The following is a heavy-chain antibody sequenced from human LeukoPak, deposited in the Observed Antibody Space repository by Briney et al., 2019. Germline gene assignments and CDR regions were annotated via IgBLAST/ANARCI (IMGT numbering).Heavy chain of an antibody. CDR2: ISGSGGCT. CDR3: AKKPPDPLKSGSFDY. V-gene: IGHV3-23*01. CDR1: GFTFSSYA. D-gene: IGHD6-25*01. J-gene: IGHJ4*02. Sequence: GGSLRHSCAASGFTFSSYALSWVRQAPGKGLEWVSAISGSGGCTYYADSVKGRFTISRDNSKNTLYLQMNSLRAEDTAVYYCAKKPPDPLKSGSFDYWGQGTLVTVSS.